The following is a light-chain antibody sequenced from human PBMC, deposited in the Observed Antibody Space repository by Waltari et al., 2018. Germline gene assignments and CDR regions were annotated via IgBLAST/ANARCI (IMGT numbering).Light chain of an antibody. J-gene: IGLJ2*01. Sequence: QSALTQPASVSGSPGQSITISCTGTSSDVGCYNFVSWYQQHPGKVPKLIIYEVNNRPSGVSNRFSGSKSGNTASLTISGLQAEDEADYYCSSYTRHETGIFGGGTKLTVL. CDR3: SSYTRHETGI. CDR1: SSDVGCYNF. CDR2: EVN. V-gene: IGLV2-14*01.